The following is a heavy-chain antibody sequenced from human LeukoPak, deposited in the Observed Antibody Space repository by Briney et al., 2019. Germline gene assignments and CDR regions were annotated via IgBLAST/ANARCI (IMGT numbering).Heavy chain of an antibody. V-gene: IGHV3-23*01. CDR1: GFTFSSYA. J-gene: IGHJ6*02. Sequence: GGSLRLSCAASGFTFSSYAMSWVRQAPGKGPEWVSAISGSGGSTYYADSVKGRFTISRDNSKTPLYLQMNSLRAEDTAVYYCAKDLGRIQTYGMDVWGQGTTVTVSS. CDR3: AKDLGRIQTYGMDV. CDR2: ISGSGGST.